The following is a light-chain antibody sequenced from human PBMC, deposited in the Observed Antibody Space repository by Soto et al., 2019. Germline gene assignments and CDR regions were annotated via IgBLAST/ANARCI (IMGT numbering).Light chain of an antibody. CDR1: SSNVGSYKL. J-gene: IGLJ2*01. CDR3: SSYGGRNTLV. CDR2: EVS. Sequence: QSVLTQPASVSGSPGQSITISCTGTSSNVGSYKLVSWYQQHPGKAPKLIIYEVSRRPSGVPDRFSGSKYGNTASLTVSGLQSDDEADYYCSSYGGRNTLVFGGGTKLTVL. V-gene: IGLV2-23*02.